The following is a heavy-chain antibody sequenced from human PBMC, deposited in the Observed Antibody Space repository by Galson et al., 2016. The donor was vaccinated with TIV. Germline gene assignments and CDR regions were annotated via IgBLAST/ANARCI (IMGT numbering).Heavy chain of an antibody. CDR3: TRVGPPGNDAFDT. Sequence: QSGAEVKKPGESLKISCQGSGYPFTTYRIAWVRQVPGKGLEWMGVIYPGDSDTTYNPSFQGQVSISADKSIRTAYLQWTSLKASDTAVYYCTRVGPPGNDAFDTWGQGTTVTVS. J-gene: IGHJ3*02. V-gene: IGHV5-51*03. CDR1: GYPFTTYR. CDR2: IYPGDSDT. D-gene: IGHD1-26*01.